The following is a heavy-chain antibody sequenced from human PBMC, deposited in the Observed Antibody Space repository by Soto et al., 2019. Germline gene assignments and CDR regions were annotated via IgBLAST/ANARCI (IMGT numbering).Heavy chain of an antibody. V-gene: IGHV4-4*02. Sequence: PSETLSLTCAVSSGSISSSNWWGWVRQPPGKGLEWIGEIYHSGSTNYNPSLKSRVTISVDKSKNQFSLKLSSVTAADTAVYYCARRKVVAATDFDYWGQGTLVTVSS. CDR2: IYHSGST. CDR1: SGSISSSNW. J-gene: IGHJ4*02. D-gene: IGHD2-15*01. CDR3: ARRKVVAATDFDY.